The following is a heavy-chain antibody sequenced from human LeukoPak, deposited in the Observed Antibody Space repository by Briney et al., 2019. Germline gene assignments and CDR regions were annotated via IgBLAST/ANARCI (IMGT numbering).Heavy chain of an antibody. V-gene: IGHV4-59*01. CDR1: GGSISSYY. D-gene: IGHD3-16*01. CDR2: IYYSGST. CDR3: ARFGSLREPIHDY. J-gene: IGHJ4*02. Sequence: PSETLSLTCIVSGGSISSYYWTWIRQPPGKGLDWIGYIYYSGSTNYNPSLNSRVTISVDTSKNQFSLKLSSVTAADTAVYYCARFGSLREPIHDYWGQGTLVTVSS.